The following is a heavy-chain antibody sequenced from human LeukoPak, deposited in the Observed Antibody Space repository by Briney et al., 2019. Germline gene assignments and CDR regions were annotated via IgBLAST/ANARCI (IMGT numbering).Heavy chain of an antibody. Sequence: SGPTLVNPTQTLTLTCTFSGFPLSTSGVGVGWIRQPPGKALEWLALIYWNDDKRYSPSLKSRLTITTDTSKNQVVLTMTNMDPVDTATYYCAHSHYDYVWGSYRYLDYWGQGTLVTVSS. CDR1: GFPLSTSGVG. J-gene: IGHJ4*02. V-gene: IGHV2-5*01. CDR2: IYWNDDK. CDR3: AHSHYDYVWGSYRYLDY. D-gene: IGHD3-16*02.